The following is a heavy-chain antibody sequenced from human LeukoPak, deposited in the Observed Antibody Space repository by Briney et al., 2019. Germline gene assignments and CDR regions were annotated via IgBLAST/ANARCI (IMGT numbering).Heavy chain of an antibody. CDR3: ARDSGHTGYDLLDY. Sequence: PGGSLRLSCADSGFTFNSYWMGWVRQTPGKGLEWVANIKHDGSEKYYVDFVEGRFTISRDNAKNSLFLQMNSLRAEDTAVYYCARDSGHTGYDLLDYWGQGTLVTVSS. CDR1: GFTFNSYW. V-gene: IGHV3-7*01. J-gene: IGHJ4*02. D-gene: IGHD5-12*01. CDR2: IKHDGSEK.